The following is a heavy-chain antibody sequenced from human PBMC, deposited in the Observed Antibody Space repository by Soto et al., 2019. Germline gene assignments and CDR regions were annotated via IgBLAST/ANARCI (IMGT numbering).Heavy chain of an antibody. V-gene: IGHV6-1*01. CDR3: LRRIQGSHAYEI. Sequence: SQTLSLTCAISGDSVSSNSAAWHWIRQSPSRGLEWLGRTYYRSTCYNDSAVSVKSRITINPDTSKNQFSLQLKSMTPEDPAVYYCLRRIQGSHAYEIWGQGTMVTVS. J-gene: IGHJ3*02. CDR2: TYYRSTCYN. CDR1: GDSVSSNSAA.